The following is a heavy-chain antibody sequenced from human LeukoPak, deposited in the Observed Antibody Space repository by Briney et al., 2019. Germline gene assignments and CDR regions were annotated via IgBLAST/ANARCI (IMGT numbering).Heavy chain of an antibody. V-gene: IGHV7-4-1*02. J-gene: IGHJ4*02. CDR3: ARAGYCSAAGCRLWAY. CDR2: INTNTGNP. CDR1: GYTFTSYS. D-gene: IGHD2-15*01. Sequence: EASVKVSCKASGYTFTSYSMNWVRQAPGQGLEWMGWINTNTGNPTYAQGFTGRFVFSLDTSVSTAYLQISSLKPEDTAVYYCARAGYCSAAGCRLWAYWGQGTLVTVSS.